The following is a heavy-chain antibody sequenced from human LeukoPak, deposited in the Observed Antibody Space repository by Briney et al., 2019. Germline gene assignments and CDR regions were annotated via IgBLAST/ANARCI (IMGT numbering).Heavy chain of an antibody. V-gene: IGHV3-30*18. J-gene: IGHJ4*02. D-gene: IGHD2-2*01. CDR1: GFTFNTCG. Sequence: GGSLRLSCAASGFTFNTCGMHWVRQAPGKGLEWVAVISYDGSNKYYADSVKGRFTISRDNSKNTLYLQMNSLRAEDTAVYYCANTCSSTSCYDYWGQGTLVTVSS. CDR3: ANTCSSTSCYDY. CDR2: ISYDGSNK.